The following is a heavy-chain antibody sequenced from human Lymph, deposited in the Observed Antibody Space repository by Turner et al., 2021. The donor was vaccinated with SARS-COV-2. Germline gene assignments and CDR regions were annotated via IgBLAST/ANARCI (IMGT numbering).Heavy chain of an antibody. Sequence: QVQLVQSGAEVTKPGASVKVSCKPSGYPLTGYYMHWVRQAPGQGLEWMGWINPNSGGTNYAQKFQGRVTMTRDTSISTAYMELSRLRSDDTAVYYCARDVERYNDFWSGYSGGYGLDVWGQGTTVTVSS. D-gene: IGHD3-3*01. CDR1: GYPLTGYY. V-gene: IGHV1-2*02. CDR3: ARDVERYNDFWSGYSGGYGLDV. J-gene: IGHJ6*02. CDR2: INPNSGGT.